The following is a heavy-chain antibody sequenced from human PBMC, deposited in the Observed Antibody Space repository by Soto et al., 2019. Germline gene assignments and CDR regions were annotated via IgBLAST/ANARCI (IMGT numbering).Heavy chain of an antibody. CDR2: ISAYNGNT. V-gene: IGHV1-18*01. Sequence: ASVKLSCKASGYTFTSYGISWVRQAPGQGLEWMGWISAYNGNTNYAQKLQGRVTMTTDTSTSTAYMELRSLRSDDTAVYYCARDLGGITMVRGVIDLRRSWFDPWGQGTLVTVSS. D-gene: IGHD3-10*01. CDR1: GYTFTSYG. CDR3: ARDLGGITMVRGVIDLRRSWFDP. J-gene: IGHJ5*02.